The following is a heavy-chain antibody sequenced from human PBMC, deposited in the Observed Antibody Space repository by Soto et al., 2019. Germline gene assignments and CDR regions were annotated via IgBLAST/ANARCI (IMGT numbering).Heavy chain of an antibody. D-gene: IGHD2-15*01. CDR3: AREPPPTSMVAATFDWFDP. V-gene: IGHV4-34*01. J-gene: IGHJ5*02. CDR1: GGSFSGYY. CDR2: INHSGST. Sequence: PSETLSLTCAVYGGSFSGYYWSWIRQPPGKGLEWIGEINHSGSTNYNPSPKSRVTISVDTSKNQFSLKLSSVTAADTAVYYCAREPPPTSMVAATFDWFDPWGQGTLVTVSS.